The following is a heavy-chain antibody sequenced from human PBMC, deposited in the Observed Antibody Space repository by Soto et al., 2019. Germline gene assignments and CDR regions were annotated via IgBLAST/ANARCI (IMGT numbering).Heavy chain of an antibody. CDR1: GGTFSSYA. CDR2: IIPIFGTA. J-gene: IGHJ4*02. Sequence: QVQLVQSGAEVQKPGSSVKVSCKASGGTFSSYAISWVRQAPGQGLEWMGGIIPIFGTANYAQKFQGRVTITADESTSTVYMELSRLRSEDTAVYYCACWNDGPFDAGDGYYWGQGTLGTVSA. V-gene: IGHV1-69*01. CDR3: ACWNDGPFDAGDGYY. D-gene: IGHD1-1*01.